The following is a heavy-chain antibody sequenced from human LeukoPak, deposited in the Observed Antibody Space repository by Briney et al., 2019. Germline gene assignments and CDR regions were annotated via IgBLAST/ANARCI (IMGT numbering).Heavy chain of an antibody. J-gene: IGHJ6*03. V-gene: IGHV4-34*01. CDR1: GGSFSGYY. Sequence: SETLSLTCAVYGGSFSGYYWSWIRQPPGKGLEWIGEINHSGSTNYNPSLKSRVTISVDTSKNQFSLKLSSVTAADTAVYYCARYSSSYRYYCMDVWGKGTTVTVSS. D-gene: IGHD2-15*01. CDR2: INHSGST. CDR3: ARYSSSYRYYCMDV.